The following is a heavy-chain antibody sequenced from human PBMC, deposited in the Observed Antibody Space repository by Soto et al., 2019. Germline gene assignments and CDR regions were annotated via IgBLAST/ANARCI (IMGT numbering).Heavy chain of an antibody. CDR2: INPNSGGT. CDR1: GYTFTGYY. V-gene: IGHV1-2*04. Sequence: QVQLVQSGAEVKKPGASVKVSCKASGYTFTGYYMHWVRQAPGQGREWMGWINPNSGGTNYAQKFQGWVTMTRDTSISTAYMELSRLRSDDTAVYYCANFNWNDTGAFDIWGQGTMVTVSS. J-gene: IGHJ3*02. D-gene: IGHD1-20*01. CDR3: ANFNWNDTGAFDI.